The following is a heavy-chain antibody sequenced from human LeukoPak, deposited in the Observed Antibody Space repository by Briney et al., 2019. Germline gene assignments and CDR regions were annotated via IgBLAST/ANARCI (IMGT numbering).Heavy chain of an antibody. CDR1: GSTFSSYG. CDR3: AKGPGGAVAAIFDY. V-gene: IGHV3-30*18. D-gene: IGHD6-19*01. Sequence: GGSLRPSCAASGSTFSSYGMHWVRQAPGKGLEWVAVISYDGSNKYYADSVKGRFTISRDNSKNTLYLQMNSLRAEDTAVYYCAKGPGGAVAAIFDYWGQGTLVTVSS. CDR2: ISYDGSNK. J-gene: IGHJ4*02.